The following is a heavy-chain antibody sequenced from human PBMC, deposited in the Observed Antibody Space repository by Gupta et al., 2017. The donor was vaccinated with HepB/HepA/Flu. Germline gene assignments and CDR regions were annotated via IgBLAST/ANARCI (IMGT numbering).Heavy chain of an antibody. D-gene: IGHD3-3*01. CDR3: ARELRPRGFLEWFFGY. J-gene: IGHJ4*02. CDR1: GYTFPGYY. Sequence: QVLLVQSGAEVKRPGASVKISCKALGYTFPGYYIHWVRQAPGQGLDWMGRINPNNGDTEYAQKFQDRVAMTRDTSITTVYMELDRLQLDDAAVYYCARELRPRGFLEWFFGYWGQGSLVTVSA. CDR2: INPNNGDT. V-gene: IGHV1-2*02.